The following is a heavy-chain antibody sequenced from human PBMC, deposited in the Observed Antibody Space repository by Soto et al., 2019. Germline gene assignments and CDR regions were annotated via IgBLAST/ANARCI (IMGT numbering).Heavy chain of an antibody. CDR2: IITIFGTA. D-gene: IGHD1-26*01. CDR1: GGTFSSYS. J-gene: IGHJ4*01. Sequence: QVQLVQSGAEVKKPGSSVTVSCKASGGTFSSYSINWVRQAPGQGLEWMGEIITIFGTANYAQKFKGRGTITADESTRTSHMELSSLRSEDTAAYYCARDGGRHSGGIDYWGHGTLVTVSS. CDR3: ARDGGRHSGGIDY. V-gene: IGHV1-69*01.